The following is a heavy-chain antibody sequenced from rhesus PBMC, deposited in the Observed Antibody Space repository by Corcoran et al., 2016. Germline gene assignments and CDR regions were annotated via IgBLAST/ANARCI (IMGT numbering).Heavy chain of an antibody. CDR1: GGSIRDYYY. CDR2: IYGNRAST. D-gene: IGHD6-13*01. V-gene: IGHV4S9*01. Sequence: QVQLQESGPGLVKPSETLSLTCAVSGGSIRDYYYWNWIRQPPGKGLEWIGNIYGNRASTYYNPSLKSRVTISKYTSKSQFFLKLSSVTAADNAVYYCAREWGIAAGWGGGLDSWGQGVVVTVSS. J-gene: IGHJ6*01. CDR3: AREWGIAAGWGGGLDS.